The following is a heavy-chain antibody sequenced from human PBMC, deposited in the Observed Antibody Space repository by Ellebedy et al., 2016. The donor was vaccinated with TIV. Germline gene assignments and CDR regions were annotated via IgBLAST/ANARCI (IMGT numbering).Heavy chain of an antibody. CDR1: GFTFSRFS. J-gene: IGHJ1*01. D-gene: IGHD5-18*01. Sequence: GESLKISCAASGFTFSRFSMNCVRQAPGKGLDWVSSIGSSGVDLYYGDSVRGRFAISRDNAKNSLYLQMNSLRAEDTALYYCARGVDTALVEHFQHWGQGTLVTVSS. CDR2: IGSSGVDL. V-gene: IGHV3-21*01. CDR3: ARGVDTALVEHFQH.